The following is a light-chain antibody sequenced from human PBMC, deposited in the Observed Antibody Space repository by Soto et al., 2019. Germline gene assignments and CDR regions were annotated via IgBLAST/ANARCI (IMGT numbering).Light chain of an antibody. CDR2: GAS. CDR1: QSVTKNF. J-gene: IGKJ4*01. V-gene: IGKV3-20*01. Sequence: ENVLTQSPGTLSLSPGEGATLSCRASQSVTKNFLAWYQQKPGQAPRLLIYGASSRPGGIPDRFSGSGSGTDFTLTISRLEPEDFAVYYCQQYGSSPKTFGGGTKVDI. CDR3: QQYGSSPKT.